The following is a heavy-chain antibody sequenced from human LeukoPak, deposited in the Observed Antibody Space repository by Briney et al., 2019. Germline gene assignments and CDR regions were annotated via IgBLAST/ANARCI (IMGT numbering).Heavy chain of an antibody. V-gene: IGHV3-74*01. Sequence: GGSLRLSCAASGFTFSSYWMHWVRQAPGKGLVWVSRINSDGSSTSYADSVKGRFTISRDNAKNTLYLQMNSLRAEDTAVYYCAKDLLRSGYIPSIDYWGQGTLVTVSS. CDR2: INSDGSST. CDR3: AKDLLRSGYIPSIDY. J-gene: IGHJ4*02. D-gene: IGHD3-22*01. CDR1: GFTFSSYW.